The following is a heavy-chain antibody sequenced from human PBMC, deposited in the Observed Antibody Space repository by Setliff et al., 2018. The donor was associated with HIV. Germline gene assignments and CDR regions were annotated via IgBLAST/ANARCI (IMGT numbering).Heavy chain of an antibody. V-gene: IGHV4-59*12. D-gene: IGHD1-1*01. Sequence: PSETLSLTCTVSGGSITTYFWTWIRQPPGKGLEWIGSAFHSGNTYYNPSLKSRVTISVDTSKNQFSLRLSSVTAADTAVYYRARDGSRTTGATGYYYGLDVWGQGTTVTVSS. CDR2: AFHSGNT. CDR3: ARDGSRTTGATGYYYGLDV. CDR1: GGSITTYF. J-gene: IGHJ6*02.